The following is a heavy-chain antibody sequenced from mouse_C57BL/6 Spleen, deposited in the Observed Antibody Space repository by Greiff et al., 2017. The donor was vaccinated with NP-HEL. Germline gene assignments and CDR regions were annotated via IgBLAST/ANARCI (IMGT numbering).Heavy chain of an antibody. CDR3: ARHEEGAGTYFDV. CDR2: FYPGCGSI. CDR1: GYTFPVYT. D-gene: IGHD4-1*01. J-gene: IGHJ1*03. Sequence: QVQLQQSGAELVKPGASVTLSCKASGYTFPVYTLPWLKPRSGPGLVWIGWFYPGCGSIKYNEKFKDKATLTADKSSSTVYMELSRLTSEDSAVYFCARHEEGAGTYFDVWGTGTTVTVSS. V-gene: IGHV1-62-2*01.